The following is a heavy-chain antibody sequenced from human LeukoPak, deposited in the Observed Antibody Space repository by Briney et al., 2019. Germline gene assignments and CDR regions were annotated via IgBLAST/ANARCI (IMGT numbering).Heavy chain of an antibody. CDR1: GGSISSAGYC. J-gene: IGHJ4*02. Sequence: SETLSLTCTVSGGSISSAGYCWSWIRQPAGKGVEWIGRIYATGSTNYNPSLRSRVTISVDASKNQISLKLTSVTATDTAVYYCARERDYGGTFDYWGQGTLVTVSS. CDR2: IYATGST. D-gene: IGHD4-23*01. CDR3: ARERDYGGTFDY. V-gene: IGHV4-61*02.